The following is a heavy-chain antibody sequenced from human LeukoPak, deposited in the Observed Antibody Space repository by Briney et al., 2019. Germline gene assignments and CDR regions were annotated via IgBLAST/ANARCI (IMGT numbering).Heavy chain of an antibody. V-gene: IGHV1-69*13. CDR1: GGTFSSYA. J-gene: IGHJ4*02. Sequence: SVKVSCKASGGTFSSYAISWVRQAPGQGLEWMGGIIPIFGTANYAQKFQGRVTITADESTSTAYMELRSLRSDDTAVYYCARVGSGWYPPSDYWGQGTLVTVSS. D-gene: IGHD6-19*01. CDR2: IIPIFGTA. CDR3: ARVGSGWYPPSDY.